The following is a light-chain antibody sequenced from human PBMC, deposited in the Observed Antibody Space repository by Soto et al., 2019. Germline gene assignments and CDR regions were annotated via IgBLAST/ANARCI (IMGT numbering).Light chain of an antibody. CDR2: EVS. Sequence: QSALTQPASVSGSPGQSITISCTGTSSDVGGYNYVSWYQQHPGKAPKLIIYEVSNRPSGVSNRFSGSKSGNTASLTIFGHQAEDEADYYCNSYTSKSTGVFGTGTKLTVL. V-gene: IGLV2-14*01. J-gene: IGLJ1*01. CDR3: NSYTSKSTGV. CDR1: SSDVGGYNY.